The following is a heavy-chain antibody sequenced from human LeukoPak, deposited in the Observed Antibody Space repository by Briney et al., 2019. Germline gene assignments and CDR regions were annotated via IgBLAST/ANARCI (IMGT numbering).Heavy chain of an antibody. CDR1: GFLFNSYS. D-gene: IGHD4-11*01. CDR3: ARFYGNYRYYFDY. CDR2: VSSSSNVI. V-gene: IGHV3-48*01. Sequence: PGGSLRLSCAASGFLFNSYSMNWVRQAPGKGLEWVSRVSSSSNVIYYADSVKGRFTISRDNAKNSLFLQMSSLRAEDTAVYFCARFYGNYRYYFDYWGQGTLVTVS. J-gene: IGHJ4*02.